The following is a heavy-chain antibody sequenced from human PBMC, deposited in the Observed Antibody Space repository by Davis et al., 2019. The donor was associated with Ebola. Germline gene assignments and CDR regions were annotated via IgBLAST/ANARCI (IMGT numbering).Heavy chain of an antibody. CDR1: GGSISSSNW. CDR2: IYNSGST. V-gene: IGHV4-4*02. CDR3: ARDNNGGWYGNWFDP. J-gene: IGHJ5*02. Sequence: SETLSLTCAVSGGSISSSNWWSCVRQHPGKGLEWIGEIYNSGSTNYNPSLKSRVTISVDKSKNQFSLKLSSVTAADTAVYYCARDNNGGWYGNWFDPWGQGTLVTVSS. D-gene: IGHD6-19*01.